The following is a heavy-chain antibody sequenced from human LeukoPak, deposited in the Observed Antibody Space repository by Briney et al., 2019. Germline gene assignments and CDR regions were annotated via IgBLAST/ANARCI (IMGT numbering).Heavy chain of an antibody. D-gene: IGHD1-26*01. CDR3: AKETSSGNFVTIDC. Sequence: SGGSLRLSCAASGFTFRNYVMSWVRQTPEKGLGWVSAITGDGRGTNHADSVKGRFTIFRDNSKNTLFLQMNSLRADDTAVYYCAKETSSGNFVTIDCWGQGALVTVSS. J-gene: IGHJ4*02. CDR2: ITGDGRGT. CDR1: GFTFRNYV. V-gene: IGHV3-23*01.